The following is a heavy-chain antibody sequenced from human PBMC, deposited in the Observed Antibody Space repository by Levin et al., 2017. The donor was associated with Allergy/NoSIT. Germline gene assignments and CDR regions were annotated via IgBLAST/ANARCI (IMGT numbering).Heavy chain of an antibody. CDR3: ARSRPPNPRTTLLNYYYGMDV. CDR1: GGTFSSYA. CDR2: IIPIFGTA. J-gene: IGHJ6*02. Sequence: SVKVSCKASGGTFSSYAISWVRQAPGQGLEWMGGIIPIFGTANYAQKFQGRVTITADKSTSTAYMELSSLRSEDTAVYYCARSRPPNPRTTLLNYYYGMDVWGQGTTVTVSS. V-gene: IGHV1-69*06. D-gene: IGHD1-14*01.